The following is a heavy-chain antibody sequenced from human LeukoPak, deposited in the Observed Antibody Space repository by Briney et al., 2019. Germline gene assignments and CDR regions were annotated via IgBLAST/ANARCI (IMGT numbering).Heavy chain of an antibody. D-gene: IGHD1-1*01. Sequence: ASVRLSCAASGFTFSTYAVSWVRQAPGKGLEWVSLISGSGGGTYYANSVKGRFTISRDNSKNTLYLQMDSLRTEDTAVYYCAKERATITTFDYWGQGTLITVSS. CDR2: ISGSGGGT. J-gene: IGHJ4*02. V-gene: IGHV3-23*01. CDR3: AKERATITTFDY. CDR1: GFTFSTYA.